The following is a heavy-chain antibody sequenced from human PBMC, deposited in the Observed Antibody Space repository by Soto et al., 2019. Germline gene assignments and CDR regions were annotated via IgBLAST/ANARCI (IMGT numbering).Heavy chain of an antibody. CDR1: GFTFSSFD. J-gene: IGHJ5*02. Sequence: GGSLRLSCAASGFTFSSFDMHWVRQTTGKGLEWVSAIGTASDTYYPGSVKGRFTISRENARNSLYLQMNSLRVEDTAVYYCARASNSGSYSSWGQGTLVTVSS. D-gene: IGHD1-26*01. CDR2: IGTASDT. V-gene: IGHV3-13*01. CDR3: ARASNSGSYSS.